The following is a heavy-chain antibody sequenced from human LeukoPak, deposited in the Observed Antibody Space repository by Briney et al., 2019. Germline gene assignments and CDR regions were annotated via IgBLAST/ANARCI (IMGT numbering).Heavy chain of an antibody. CDR3: ARGYNYAYGY. CDR2: TYYRSKWYN. Sequence: SQTLSLTCAISGDSVSSNSVAWNWIRQSPSRGLEWLGRTYYRSKWYNEYAVSVKSRITINPDTSKNQFSPQLNSVTPEDTAVYYCARGYNYAYGYWGQGTLVTVSS. D-gene: IGHD5-18*01. CDR1: GDSVSSNSVA. V-gene: IGHV6-1*01. J-gene: IGHJ4*02.